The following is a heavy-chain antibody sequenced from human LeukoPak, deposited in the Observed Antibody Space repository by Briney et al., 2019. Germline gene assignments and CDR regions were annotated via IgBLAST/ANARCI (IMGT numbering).Heavy chain of an antibody. CDR3: ARFGSGWHYFDY. Sequence: PSETLSLTCAVYGGSSTGYYWSWIRQPPGKGLEWIGEINDSGNTNYSPSLESRITISVDTSKNQFSLKLSSVTAADTAVYYCARFGSGWHYFDYWGQGTLVTVSS. CDR2: INDSGNT. V-gene: IGHV4-34*01. J-gene: IGHJ4*02. D-gene: IGHD6-19*01. CDR1: GGSSTGYY.